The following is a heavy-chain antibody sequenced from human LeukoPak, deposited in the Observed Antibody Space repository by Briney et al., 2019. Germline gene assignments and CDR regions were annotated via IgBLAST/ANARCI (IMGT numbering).Heavy chain of an antibody. Sequence: SETLSLTCTDSGGSISSSSYYRGWIRQPPWKGLEWIGSIYYSGSTYYNPSLKSRVTISVDTSKNQFSLKLSSVTAADTAVYYCARLGIAAGDYWGQGTLVTVSS. D-gene: IGHD6-13*01. CDR2: IYYSGST. CDR3: ARLGIAAGDY. V-gene: IGHV4-39*01. J-gene: IGHJ4*02. CDR1: GGSISSSSYY.